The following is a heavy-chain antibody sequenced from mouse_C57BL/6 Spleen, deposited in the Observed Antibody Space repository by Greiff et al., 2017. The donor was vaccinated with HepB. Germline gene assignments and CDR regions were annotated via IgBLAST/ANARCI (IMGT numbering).Heavy chain of an antibody. D-gene: IGHD2-4*01. CDR3: AREGDYPWFAY. Sequence: EVKLVESGPGLVKPSQSLSLTCSVTGYSITSGYYWNWIRQFPGNKLEWMGYISYDGSNNYNPSLKNRISITRDTSKNQFFLKLNSVTTEDTATYYCAREGDYPWFAYWGQGTLVTVSA. V-gene: IGHV3-6*01. CDR1: GYSITSGYY. J-gene: IGHJ3*01. CDR2: ISYDGSN.